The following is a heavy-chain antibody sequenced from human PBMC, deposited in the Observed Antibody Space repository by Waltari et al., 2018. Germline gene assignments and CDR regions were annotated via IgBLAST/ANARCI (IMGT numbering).Heavy chain of an antibody. J-gene: IGHJ4*02. CDR2: INAGNGNT. CDR1: GYTFTSYA. D-gene: IGHD1-20*01. CDR3: ARDHRVTGTANDY. Sequence: QVQLVQSGAEVKKPGASVKVSCKASGYTFTSYAMHWMRQAPGQRLEWMGWINAGNGNTKYSQKFQGRVTITRDTSASTAYMELSSLRSEDTAVYYCARDHRVTGTANDYWGQGTLVTVSS. V-gene: IGHV1-3*01.